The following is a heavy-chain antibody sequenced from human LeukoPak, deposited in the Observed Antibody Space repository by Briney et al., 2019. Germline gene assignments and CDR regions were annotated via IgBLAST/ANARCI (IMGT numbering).Heavy chain of an antibody. V-gene: IGHV4-61*02. Sequence: SQTLSLTXTGSGVSICGGSYYWSWIRQPPGRGLGWIGRIYTSGSTNYNPSITRRVTISVDASKNQFSLKLSSVTAADTAVYYCARDGVAVGYFDYWGQGTLVTVSS. D-gene: IGHD6-19*01. CDR2: IYTSGST. J-gene: IGHJ4*02. CDR3: ARDGVAVGYFDY. CDR1: GVSICGGSYY.